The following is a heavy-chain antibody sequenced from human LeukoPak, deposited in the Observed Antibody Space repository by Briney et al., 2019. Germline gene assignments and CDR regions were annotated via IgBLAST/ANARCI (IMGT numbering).Heavy chain of an antibody. D-gene: IGHD3-16*01. CDR2: IYSGGST. Sequence: PGGSLRLSCAASGFTVSSNYMSWVRQAPGKGLEWVSVIYSGGSTYYAAYVTGRLSISRKNSKNTLYIQMSSMRTADKAVYYCARDVGDEGNYWGQGTLVTVSS. J-gene: IGHJ4*02. CDR1: GFTVSSNY. CDR3: ARDVGDEGNY. V-gene: IGHV3-53*01.